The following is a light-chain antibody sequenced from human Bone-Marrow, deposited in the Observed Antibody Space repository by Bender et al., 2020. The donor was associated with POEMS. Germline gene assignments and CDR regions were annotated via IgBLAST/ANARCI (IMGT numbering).Light chain of an antibody. J-gene: IGLJ3*02. CDR1: SSNIGNHG. Sequence: QSVVTQPPSLSEAPRQRVTISCSGSSSNIGNHGVNWYQQLPGEAPKLLIYYDDLLTPGVSDRFSASKSGTSAFLAMSEVQSEDEALYYCSAWDDSLSGWVFGGGTKLNVL. V-gene: IGLV1-36*01. CDR3: SAWDDSLSGWV. CDR2: YDD.